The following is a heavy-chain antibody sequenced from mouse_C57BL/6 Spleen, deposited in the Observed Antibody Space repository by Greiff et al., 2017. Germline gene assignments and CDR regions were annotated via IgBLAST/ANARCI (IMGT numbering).Heavy chain of an antibody. D-gene: IGHD3-1*01. V-gene: IGHV1-18*01. CDR3: ARVGGQAWFAY. CDR2: INPNNGGT. J-gene: IGHJ3*01. CDR1: GYTFTDYN. Sequence: VQLQQSGPELVKPGASVKIPCKASGYTFTDYNMDWVKQSHGKSLEWIGDINPNNGGTIYTQKFKGKATLTVDKSSSTAYLELRSLTSEDTAVYYCARVGGQAWFAYWGQGTLVTVSA.